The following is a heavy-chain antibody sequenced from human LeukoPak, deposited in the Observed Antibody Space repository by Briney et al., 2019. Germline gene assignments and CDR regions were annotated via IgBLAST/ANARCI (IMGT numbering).Heavy chain of an antibody. V-gene: IGHV3-7*05. J-gene: IGHJ4*02. CDR3: ARLPLTARRHFEY. CDR2: IKYDSSEK. D-gene: IGHD5-18*01. Sequence: GGSLRLSCAASGFTFSSHWMTWVRQAPGKGLEWVANIKYDSSEKYFVDSVKGRFTISRDNAKNSLYLQMNSLRAEDTAVYYCARLPLTARRHFEYWGQGTLVTVSS. CDR1: GFTFSSHW.